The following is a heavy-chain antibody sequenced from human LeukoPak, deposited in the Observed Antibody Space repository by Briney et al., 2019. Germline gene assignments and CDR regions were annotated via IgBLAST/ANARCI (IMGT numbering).Heavy chain of an antibody. CDR3: AKEMYYYGSSGFRPPFDY. J-gene: IGHJ4*02. CDR2: ISWNSGSI. Sequence: GRSLRLSCAASGFTFDDYAMHWVRQAPGKGLEWVSGISWNSGSIGYADSVKGRFTISRDNAKNSLYLQMNSLRAEDTALYYCAKEMYYYGSSGFRPPFDYWGQGTLVTVSS. D-gene: IGHD3-22*01. CDR1: GFTFDDYA. V-gene: IGHV3-9*01.